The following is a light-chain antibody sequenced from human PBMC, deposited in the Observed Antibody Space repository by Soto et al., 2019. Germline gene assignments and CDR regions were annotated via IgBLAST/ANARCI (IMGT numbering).Light chain of an antibody. CDR1: NIGGKS. Sequence: SYELTQPSSVSVAPGQTARISCGGNNIGGKSVHWYQQKPGQAPVVVVYDDSDRPPGIPERFSGSNSGNTATLTISRVEAGDEADYHCQVWDDNSDHHVFGTGTKLTVL. J-gene: IGLJ1*01. V-gene: IGLV3-21*02. CDR2: DDS. CDR3: QVWDDNSDHHV.